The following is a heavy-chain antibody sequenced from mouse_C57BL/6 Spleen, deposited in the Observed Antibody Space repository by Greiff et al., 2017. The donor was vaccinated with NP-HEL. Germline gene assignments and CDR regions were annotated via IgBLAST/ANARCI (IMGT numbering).Heavy chain of an antibody. J-gene: IGHJ3*01. CDR2: INPGSGGT. V-gene: IGHV1-54*01. D-gene: IGHD2-3*01. CDR3: ARSEVYDGYTAWFAY. CDR1: GYAFTNYL. Sequence: QVHVKQSGAELVRPGTSVKVSCKASGYAFTNYLIEWVKQRPGQGLEWIGVINPGSGGTNYNEKFKGKATLTADKSSSTAYMQLSSLTSEDSAVYFCARSEVYDGYTAWFAYWGQGTLVTASA.